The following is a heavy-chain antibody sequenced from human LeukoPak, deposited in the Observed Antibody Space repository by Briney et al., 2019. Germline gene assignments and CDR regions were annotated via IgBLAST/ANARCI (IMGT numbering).Heavy chain of an antibody. CDR3: AKGPTVPVADYYFDY. J-gene: IGHJ4*02. CDR1: GFTFSSYT. D-gene: IGHD6-19*01. Sequence: GGSLRLSRAASGFTFSSYTMTWVRQAPGKGLEWVSAISGSGGSTYYADSVKGRFTISRDNSKNTLYLQMNSLRAEDTAVYYCAKGPTVPVADYYFDYWGQGTLVTVSS. CDR2: ISGSGGST. V-gene: IGHV3-23*01.